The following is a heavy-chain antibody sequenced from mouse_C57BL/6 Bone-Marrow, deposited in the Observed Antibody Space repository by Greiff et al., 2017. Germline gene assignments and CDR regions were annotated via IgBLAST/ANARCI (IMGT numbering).Heavy chain of an antibody. CDR2: ISNLAYSI. Sequence: EVQLVESGGGLVQPGGSLKLSCAASGFTFSDYGMAWVRQAPRKGPEWVAFISNLAYSIYYADTVTGRFTISRENAKNTLYLEMSSLRSEDTAMYYCAVLGGNYFYYAMDYWGQGTSVTVSS. J-gene: IGHJ4*01. V-gene: IGHV5-15*01. CDR1: GFTFSDYG. D-gene: IGHD2-1*01. CDR3: AVLGGNYFYYAMDY.